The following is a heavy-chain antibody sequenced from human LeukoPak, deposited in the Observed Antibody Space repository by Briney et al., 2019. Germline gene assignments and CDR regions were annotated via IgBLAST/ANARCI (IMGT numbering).Heavy chain of an antibody. Sequence: PGGSLRLSCAASGITFSDYYMSWIRQAPGKGLEWVSCISSSGSAIYYADSVKGRFTISRDNAKKSLYLQMNSLRAEDTAVYYCAREGAAAAGAWYFDLWGRGTLVTVSS. CDR3: AREGAAAAGAWYFDL. J-gene: IGHJ2*01. D-gene: IGHD6-13*01. CDR1: GITFSDYY. V-gene: IGHV3-11*01. CDR2: ISSSGSAI.